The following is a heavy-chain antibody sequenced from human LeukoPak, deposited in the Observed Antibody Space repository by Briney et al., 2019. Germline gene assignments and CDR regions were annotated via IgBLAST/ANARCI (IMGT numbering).Heavy chain of an antibody. Sequence: SETLSLTCTVSGGSISSYYWSWIRQPAGKGLEWIGRIYTSGSTNYNPSLKSRVTMSVDTSKSQFSLKLSSVTAADTAVYYCAGVKREGGGEDYFDYWGQGTLVTVSS. CDR1: GGSISSYY. D-gene: IGHD3-10*01. V-gene: IGHV4-4*07. J-gene: IGHJ4*02. CDR3: AGVKREGGGEDYFDY. CDR2: IYTSGST.